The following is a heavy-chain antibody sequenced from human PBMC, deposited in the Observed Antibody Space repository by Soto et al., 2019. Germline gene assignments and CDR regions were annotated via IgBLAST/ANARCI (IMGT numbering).Heavy chain of an antibody. J-gene: IGHJ4*02. CDR2: INPNGGDT. Sequence: QVQLVQSGAEVKKPGASVKVSCKAFEYTFTAYYMHWVRQAPGQGLEWMGWINPNGGDTSYAQKFQGRVTMTSDTYISTAYMELSSLRSDDTAVYYCATLYYYDSSGYGYYFDYWGQGTLVTVSS. V-gene: IGHV1-2*02. D-gene: IGHD3-22*01. CDR3: ATLYYYDSSGYGYYFDY. CDR1: EYTFTAYY.